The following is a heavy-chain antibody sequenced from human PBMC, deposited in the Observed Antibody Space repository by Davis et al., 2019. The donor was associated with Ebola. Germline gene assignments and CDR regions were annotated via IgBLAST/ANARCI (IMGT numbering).Heavy chain of an antibody. CDR1: GYTSTAYY. Sequence: ASLKVSCKASGYTSTAYYLHWVRQAPGQGLEWMGMINPNDGRTIYALKFQGRVTVTRDTSTTTVYMDLSSLRSEDTALYYCTTPGGQDSGYDVFDIWGQGTMVTVSS. CDR3: TTPGGQDSGYDVFDI. D-gene: IGHD5-12*01. V-gene: IGHV1-46*03. CDR2: INPNDGRT. J-gene: IGHJ3*02.